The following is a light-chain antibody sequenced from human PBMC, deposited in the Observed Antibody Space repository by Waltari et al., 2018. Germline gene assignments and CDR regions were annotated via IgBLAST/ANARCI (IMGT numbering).Light chain of an antibody. CDR1: QSLVSSDGNTY. Sequence: VVMTQSPLSLPVTLGQPASISCRSSQSLVSSDGNTYLNWFQQRPGQSPRRLIYKVSDRDSGVPDRFSGSGSGTDFTLKISRVEAEDVGVYYCMQGTHWMYTFGQGTKLEIK. J-gene: IGKJ2*01. CDR3: MQGTHWMYT. V-gene: IGKV2-30*01. CDR2: KVS.